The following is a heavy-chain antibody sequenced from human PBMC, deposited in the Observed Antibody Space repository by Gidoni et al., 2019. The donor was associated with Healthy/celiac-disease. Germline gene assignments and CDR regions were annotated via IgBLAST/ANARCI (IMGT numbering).Heavy chain of an antibody. CDR3: AKDGEVGASFDY. D-gene: IGHD1-26*01. CDR1: GITFSSFA. V-gene: IGHV3-23*04. Sequence: EVQLVESGGGLVQPGGSMRLSCAASGITFSSFAMSWVRQAPGKGLEWVSAISGSGGSTYYADSVKGRFTISRDNSKNTLYLQMNSLRAEDTAVYYCAKDGEVGASFDYWGQGTLVTVSS. CDR2: ISGSGGST. J-gene: IGHJ4*02.